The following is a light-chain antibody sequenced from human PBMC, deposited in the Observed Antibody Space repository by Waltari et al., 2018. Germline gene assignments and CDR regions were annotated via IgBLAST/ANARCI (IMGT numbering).Light chain of an antibody. J-gene: IGLJ2*01. Sequence: QSVLTQPPSVSEAPRQRVTISCSGSSSTIGNTAVHWYQQLPGKAPKLLIHYDDLLPSGVSARFPGSKSGTSASLAISGPQSEDEADYYCAAWDDSLSGLVFGGGTKLTVL. V-gene: IGLV1-36*01. CDR1: SSTIGNTA. CDR2: YDD. CDR3: AAWDDSLSGLV.